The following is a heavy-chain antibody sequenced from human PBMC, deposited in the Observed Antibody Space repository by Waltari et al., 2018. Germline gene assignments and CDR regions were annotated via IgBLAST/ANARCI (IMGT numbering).Heavy chain of an antibody. J-gene: IGHJ4*02. D-gene: IGHD6-19*01. CDR3: VSEYISGY. CDR2: VNEDGNKK. Sequence: EAQLVESGGGLVQPGGSLRLSCAASGFISDVWMDWFRQAPGKGLEWVASVNEDGNKKDYVDSVKGRFTISRDNAKKSLYLQMNSLRVEDTAIYYCVSEYISGYWGQGTLVTVSS. V-gene: IGHV3-7*01. CDR1: GFISDVW.